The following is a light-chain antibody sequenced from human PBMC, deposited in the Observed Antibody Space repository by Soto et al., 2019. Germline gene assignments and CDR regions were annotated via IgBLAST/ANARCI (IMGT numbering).Light chain of an antibody. CDR1: QSLLHSNGYNY. V-gene: IGKV2-28*01. CDR2: LGS. Sequence: DIVMTQSPLSLPVTPGEPASISCRSSQSLLHSNGYNYLDWYLQKPGQSPQLLIYLGSNRSSGVPDRSSGSGSGTDFTLKISRVEAEDVGVYYCMQALQTPPWTFGQGTKVDIK. J-gene: IGKJ1*01. CDR3: MQALQTPPWT.